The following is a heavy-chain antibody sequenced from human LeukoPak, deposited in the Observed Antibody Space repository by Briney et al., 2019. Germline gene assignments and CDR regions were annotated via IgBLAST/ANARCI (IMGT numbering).Heavy chain of an antibody. CDR2: IYPGDSDT. Sequence: PGESLKISCKGSGYSFTSYWIGWVRQMPGKGLEWMGIIYPGDSDTSYSPSFQGQVTISADKSISTAYLQWSSLKASDTAMYYCARQKVYLVASSSYAMDVWGQGTTVTVSS. D-gene: IGHD1-14*01. CDR3: ARQKVYLVASSSYAMDV. J-gene: IGHJ6*02. CDR1: GYSFTSYW. V-gene: IGHV5-51*01.